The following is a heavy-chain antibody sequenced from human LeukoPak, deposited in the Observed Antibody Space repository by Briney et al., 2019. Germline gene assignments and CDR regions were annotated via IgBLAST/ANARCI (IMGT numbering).Heavy chain of an antibody. D-gene: IGHD2-15*01. CDR1: GFTFNAYY. CDR2: INPNTGDT. V-gene: IGHV1-2*02. CDR3: ARDWPGISLHFDL. Sequence: ASVKVSCKASGFTFNAYYIHWVRQAPGRGLEWMGWINPNTGDTNFAQKFQGRVAMTRDTSLSTAYMDLSRLTSDDTAVYYCARDWPGISLHFDLWGRGTLITASS. J-gene: IGHJ2*01.